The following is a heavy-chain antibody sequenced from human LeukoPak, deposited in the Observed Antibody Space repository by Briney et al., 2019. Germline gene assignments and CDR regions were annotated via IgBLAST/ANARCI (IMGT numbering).Heavy chain of an antibody. CDR3: AKASHIAVASTWPLDS. V-gene: IGHV3-23*01. J-gene: IGHJ4*02. D-gene: IGHD6-19*01. Sequence: PGGSLRLSCAASGFTFSSYAMSWVRQAPGKGLEWVSAISGSGGSTYYADSVKGRFTISRDNSKNTLYLQMNSLRAEDTAVYYCAKASHIAVASTWPLDSWGQGTLVTVSS. CDR1: GFTFSSYA. CDR2: ISGSGGST.